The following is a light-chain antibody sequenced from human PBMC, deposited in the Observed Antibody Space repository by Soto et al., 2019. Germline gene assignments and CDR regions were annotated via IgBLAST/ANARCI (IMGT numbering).Light chain of an antibody. CDR2: EVT. V-gene: IGLV2-14*01. CDR3: SSYTSTNSVI. Sequence: QSALTQPASVSGSPGQSITISCTGTSSDVGGYNYVSWYQQHPDKAPKLIIYEVTNRPSGVSNRFSGSKSGNTASLSISGLQAEDEADYYCSSYTSTNSVIFGGGTKVTVL. J-gene: IGLJ2*01. CDR1: SSDVGGYNY.